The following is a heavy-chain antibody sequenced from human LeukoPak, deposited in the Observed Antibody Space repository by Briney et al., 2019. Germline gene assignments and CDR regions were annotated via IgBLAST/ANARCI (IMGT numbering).Heavy chain of an antibody. J-gene: IGHJ4*02. CDR2: INPNSGDT. V-gene: IGHV1-2*02. D-gene: IGHD7-27*01. CDR1: GYTFTGYY. Sequence: ASVKASCKASGYTFTGYYIYWVRQAPGQGLECMGYINPNSGDTNYAQKFQGRVTMTRDTPINTAYMELSRLRSDDTAMYYCARLLAWGSWYFDYWGQGTLVTVSS. CDR3: ARLLAWGSWYFDY.